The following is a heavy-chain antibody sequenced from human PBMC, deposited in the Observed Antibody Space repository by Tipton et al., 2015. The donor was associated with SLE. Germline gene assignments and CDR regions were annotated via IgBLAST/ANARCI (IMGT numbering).Heavy chain of an antibody. Sequence: SLRLSCAASGFTFSSYSMNWVRQAPGKGLEWVSAISGSGGSTYYADSVKGRFTISRDNSKNTLYLQMNSLRAEDTAVYYCAKDQSITIFGVVINIDYWGQGTLVTVSS. V-gene: IGHV3-23*01. J-gene: IGHJ4*02. CDR2: ISGSGGST. CDR1: GFTFSSYS. CDR3: AKDQSITIFGVVINIDY. D-gene: IGHD3-3*01.